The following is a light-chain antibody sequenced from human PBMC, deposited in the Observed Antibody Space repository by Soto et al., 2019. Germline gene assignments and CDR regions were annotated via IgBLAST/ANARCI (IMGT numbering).Light chain of an antibody. CDR3: QQYGSSRFA. V-gene: IGKV3-20*01. Sequence: EIVLTQSPGTLSLSPGERATLSCRASQSISSSYLAWYQQKPRQAPRLLVYGASSRATGIPDRFSGSGSGTDFTLTISRLESEDFAVYYCQQYGSSRFAFGPGTRVDIK. CDR2: GAS. CDR1: QSISSSY. J-gene: IGKJ3*01.